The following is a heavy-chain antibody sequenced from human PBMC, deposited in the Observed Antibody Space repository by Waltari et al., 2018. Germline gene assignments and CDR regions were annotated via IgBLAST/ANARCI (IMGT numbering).Heavy chain of an antibody. Sequence: EVQLVESGGGLVQPGGSLRLSCAASGFTFSTHWMSWARQAPGKGLGWVANIKQDGSEKYYVDSGKGRFTISRDNAKNSLYLQMNSLRAEDSAVYHCVRGAVDNWGQGTLVTVSS. CDR1: GFTFSTHW. CDR2: IKQDGSEK. V-gene: IGHV3-7*01. CDR3: VRGAVDN. J-gene: IGHJ4*02. D-gene: IGHD2-15*01.